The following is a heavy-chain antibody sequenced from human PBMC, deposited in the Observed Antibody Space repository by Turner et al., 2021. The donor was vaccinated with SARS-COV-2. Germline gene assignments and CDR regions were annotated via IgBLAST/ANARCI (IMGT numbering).Heavy chain of an antibody. CDR1: GFTVSSNY. V-gene: IGHV3-53*01. CDR2: IYSVGRT. J-gene: IGHJ3*02. Sequence: EVPLVEYGGGVIQPGGSLRLSCDASGFTVSSNYMRSVRQARGKVLELVSVIYSVGRTYYADSVKGRFTISRDNSKNTLYLQMNSLRAEDTAVYYCARGYSSSWYQRGAFDIWGQGTMVTVSS. D-gene: IGHD6-13*01. CDR3: ARGYSSSWYQRGAFDI.